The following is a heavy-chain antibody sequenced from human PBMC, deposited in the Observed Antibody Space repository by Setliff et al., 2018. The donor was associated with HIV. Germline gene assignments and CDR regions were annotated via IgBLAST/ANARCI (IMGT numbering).Heavy chain of an antibody. CDR3: ARGPYSDPYKLFDP. D-gene: IGHD2-15*01. J-gene: IGHJ5*02. Sequence: SETLSLTCAVYGGSFSGHYWCRLRQPPGKGPEWIGTIYHTGTTYYNPSLKSRVTISIDTSKNQFSLNLSSVTATDTAMYYCARGPYSDPYKLFDPWGQGMLVTVSS. CDR2: IYHTGTT. V-gene: IGHV4-34*01. CDR1: GGSFSGHY.